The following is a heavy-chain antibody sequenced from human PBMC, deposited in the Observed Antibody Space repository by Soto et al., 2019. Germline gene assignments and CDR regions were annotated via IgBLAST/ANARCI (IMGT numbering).Heavy chain of an antibody. J-gene: IGHJ3*02. CDR2: INHSGST. CDR1: GGSFSGYY. V-gene: IGHV4-34*01. D-gene: IGHD3-9*01. CDR3: ARLNYDILTGYFNDAFDI. Sequence: SETLSLTCAVYGGSFSGYYWNWIRQPPGKGLEWIGEINHSGSTYYNPSLKSRVTISVDTSKNQFSLKLSSVTAADTAVYYCARLNYDILTGYFNDAFDIWGQGTMVTVSS.